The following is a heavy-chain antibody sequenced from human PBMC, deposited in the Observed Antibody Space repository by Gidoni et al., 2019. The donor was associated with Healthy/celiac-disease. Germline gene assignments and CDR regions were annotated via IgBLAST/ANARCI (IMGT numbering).Heavy chain of an antibody. Sequence: QVQLVESGGGVVQPGRSLRLSCAQSGFTFSSYGMPWVRQAPGKGLEWVAVIWYDGSNKDYADSVKGRFTISRDNSKNTLYLQMNSLRAEDTAVYYCATPNWFDPWGQGTLVTVSS. CDR2: IWYDGSNK. CDR1: GFTFSSYG. V-gene: IGHV3-33*01. CDR3: ATPNWFDP. J-gene: IGHJ5*02.